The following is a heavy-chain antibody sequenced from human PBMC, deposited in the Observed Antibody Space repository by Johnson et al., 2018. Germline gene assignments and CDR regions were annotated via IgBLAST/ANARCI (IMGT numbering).Heavy chain of an antibody. J-gene: IGHJ6*02. Sequence: QVQLVQSGGGVVQPGRSLRLSCAASGFTFSSYAMHWVRQAPGKGLEWVAVLPYDGSNKYYADSVKGRFTISRDNSKNTLYLQMNSLRAEDTAVYYCAKDLVRYIVVVPARYYYYGMDVWGQGTAVTVAS. CDR1: GFTFSSYA. CDR3: AKDLVRYIVVVPARYYYYGMDV. CDR2: LPYDGSNK. V-gene: IGHV3-30-3*02. D-gene: IGHD2-2*01.